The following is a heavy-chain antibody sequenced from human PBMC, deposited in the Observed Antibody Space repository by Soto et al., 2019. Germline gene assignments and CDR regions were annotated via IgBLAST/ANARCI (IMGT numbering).Heavy chain of an antibody. V-gene: IGHV3-23*01. Sequence: ELQVLESGGGLVQPGGSLRLTCAASGFTLSEYGTSWVRQAPGKGLEWGSFVSGRGDSTDYTDSVKGRFTISRDSSKNTVCLQMNSLRAEDMAVYYCATSNYGERDWGQGTLVTVSS. CDR3: ATSNYGERD. D-gene: IGHD3-10*01. CDR2: VSGRGDST. CDR1: GFTLSEYG. J-gene: IGHJ4*02.